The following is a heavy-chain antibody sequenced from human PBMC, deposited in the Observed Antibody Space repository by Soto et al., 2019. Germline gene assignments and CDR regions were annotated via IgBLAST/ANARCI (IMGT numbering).Heavy chain of an antibody. V-gene: IGHV3-74*01. CDR3: ASEAVYYYYYGMDV. J-gene: IGHJ6*02. CDR2: INSDGSST. CDR1: GFTFSSYW. D-gene: IGHD6-19*01. Sequence: GGSLRLSCAASGFTFSSYWMHWVRQAPGKGLVWVSRINSDGSSTSYADSVKGRFTISRDNAKNTLYLQMNSLRAEDTAVYYCASEAVYYYYYGMDVWGQGTTVTVS.